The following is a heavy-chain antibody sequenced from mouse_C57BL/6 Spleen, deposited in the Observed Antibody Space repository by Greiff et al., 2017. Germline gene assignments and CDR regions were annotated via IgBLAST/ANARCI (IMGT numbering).Heavy chain of an antibody. J-gene: IGHJ1*03. Sequence: VQLQQPGAELVMPGASVKLSCKASGYTFTSYWMHWVKQRPGQGLEWIGEIDPSDSYTNYNQKFKGKATLTVDKSSSTAYMQLSSMTSEDSAVYYWARSRYFDVWGTGTTVTVSS. CDR1: GYTFTSYW. V-gene: IGHV1-69*01. CDR2: IDPSDSYT. CDR3: ARSRYFDV.